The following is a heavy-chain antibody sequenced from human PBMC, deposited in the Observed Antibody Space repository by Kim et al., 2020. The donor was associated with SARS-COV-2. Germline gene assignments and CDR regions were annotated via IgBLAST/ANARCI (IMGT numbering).Heavy chain of an antibody. CDR3: ARGRLDYYYDRYQYFDY. CDR2: INHSGST. CDR1: GGSFSGYY. Sequence: SETLSLTCAVYGGSFSGYYWSWIRQPPGKGLEWIGEINHSGSTNYNPSLKSRVTISVDTSKNQFSLKLSSVTAADTAVYYCARGRLDYYYDRYQYFDYWGQGTLVTVSS. D-gene: IGHD3-22*01. V-gene: IGHV4-34*01. J-gene: IGHJ4*02.